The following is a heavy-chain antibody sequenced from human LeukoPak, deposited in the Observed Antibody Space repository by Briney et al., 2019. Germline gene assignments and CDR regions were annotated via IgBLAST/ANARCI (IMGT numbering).Heavy chain of an antibody. CDR3: ARVKGAGSYSGDY. CDR1: GFTFSSYG. J-gene: IGHJ4*02. D-gene: IGHD1-26*01. Sequence: PGGSLRLSCAASGFTFSSYGMHWVRQAPGKGLEWVAVIWYDGSNMYYADSVKGRFTISRDNSKNTLYLQMNSLRVEDTAVYYCARVKGAGSYSGDYWGQGTLVTVSS. CDR2: IWYDGSNM. V-gene: IGHV3-33*01.